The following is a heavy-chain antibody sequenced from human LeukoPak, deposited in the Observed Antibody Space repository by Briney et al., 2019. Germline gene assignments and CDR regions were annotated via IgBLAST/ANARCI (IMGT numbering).Heavy chain of an antibody. D-gene: IGHD5-18*01. CDR3: ARGAAGYSYG. Sequence: SETLSLTGTVSGGSISSYYWSWIRQPPGKGLEWIGHIYYSGSTNYNPSLKSRVTISIDTSKNQFSLRLSSVTAADTAVYYCARGAAGYSYGWGQGTLVTVSS. V-gene: IGHV4-59*01. J-gene: IGHJ4*02. CDR2: IYYSGST. CDR1: GGSISSYY.